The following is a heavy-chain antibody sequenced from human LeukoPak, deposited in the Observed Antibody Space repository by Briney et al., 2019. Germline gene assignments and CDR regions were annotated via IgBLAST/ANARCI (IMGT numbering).Heavy chain of an antibody. CDR2: ISHDGVI. CDR1: GFTFSSYV. D-gene: IGHD5-24*01. J-gene: IGHJ4*02. V-gene: IGHV3-74*01. Sequence: GGSLRLSCETAGFTFSSYVVHWVRRTPGKGLVWVSRISHDGVISYADSVKGRFTISRDNAKNTLILQMNSLRVEDTAVYYCARDWVYKIDYWGRGTLVTVSS. CDR3: ARDWVYKIDY.